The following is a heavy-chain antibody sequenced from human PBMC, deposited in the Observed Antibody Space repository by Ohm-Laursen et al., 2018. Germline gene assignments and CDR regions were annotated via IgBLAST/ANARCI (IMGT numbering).Heavy chain of an antibody. D-gene: IGHD5-18*01. CDR3: ASMDTAMVNRY. V-gene: IGHV3-23*01. CDR2: ISGSGASS. CDR1: GFTFSSYA. Sequence: SLRLSCTASGFTFSSYAMSWVRQTPGKSLECISTISGSGASSHYADSVKGRFTISRDNAKNTLYLQMNSLRAEDTAVYYCASMDTAMVNRYWGQGTLVTVSS. J-gene: IGHJ4*02.